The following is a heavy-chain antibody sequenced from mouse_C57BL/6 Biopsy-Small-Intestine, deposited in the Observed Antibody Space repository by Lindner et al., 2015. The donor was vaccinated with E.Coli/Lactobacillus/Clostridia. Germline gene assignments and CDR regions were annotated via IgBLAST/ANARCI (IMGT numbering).Heavy chain of an antibody. Sequence: VQLQESGPELVKPGASVKISCKTSGYSFTGYYMSWVKQSPEKSLEWIGEIYPGSGSTIYNQKFKAKATMTEDKSSNTAYMELKSLTSEDSAVYFCARIFDYGTSYKAWFTYWGQGTLVTVSA. V-gene: IGHV1-42*01. CDR2: IYPGSGST. CDR3: ARIFDYGTSYKAWFTY. J-gene: IGHJ3*01. D-gene: IGHD1-1*01. CDR1: GYSFTGYY.